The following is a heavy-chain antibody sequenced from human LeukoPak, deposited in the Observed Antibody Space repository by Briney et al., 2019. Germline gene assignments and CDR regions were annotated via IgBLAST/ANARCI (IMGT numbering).Heavy chain of an antibody. D-gene: IGHD3-22*01. Sequence: GASVKVSCKASGYTFTGYYMHWVRRAPGQGLEWMGRINPNSGGTNYAQKFQGRVTMTRDTSISTAYMELSRLRSDDTAVYYCARPKYYYDSSGQHYYFDYWGQGTLVTVSS. CDR3: ARPKYYYDSSGQHYYFDY. CDR1: GYTFTGYY. V-gene: IGHV1-2*06. CDR2: INPNSGGT. J-gene: IGHJ4*02.